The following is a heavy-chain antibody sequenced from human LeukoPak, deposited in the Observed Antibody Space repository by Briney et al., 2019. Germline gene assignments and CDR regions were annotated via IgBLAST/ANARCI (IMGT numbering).Heavy chain of an antibody. V-gene: IGHV4-59*08. Sequence: ETLSLTCTVSGGSISSYYWSWIRQPPGKGLEWIGYFYYSGSTNYNPSLKSRVTISVDTSKNQFSLKLSSVTAADTAVYYCARHASTTSWSNMSNWGQGTLVTVSS. D-gene: IGHD5/OR15-5a*01. CDR1: GGSISSYY. CDR2: FYYSGST. CDR3: ARHASTTSWSNMSN. J-gene: IGHJ4*02.